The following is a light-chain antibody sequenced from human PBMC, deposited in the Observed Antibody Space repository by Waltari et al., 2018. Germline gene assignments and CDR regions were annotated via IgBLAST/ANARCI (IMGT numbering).Light chain of an antibody. CDR1: QSVSSY. CDR3: QQRSNWPPFT. Sequence: EIVLTQSPATLSFSPGEGATLPCRASQSVSSYLAWYQQKPGQAPRLLIYDASNRATGIPARFSGSGSGTDFTLTISSLEPEDFAVYYCQQRSNWPPFTFGPGTKVDIK. V-gene: IGKV3-11*01. J-gene: IGKJ3*01. CDR2: DAS.